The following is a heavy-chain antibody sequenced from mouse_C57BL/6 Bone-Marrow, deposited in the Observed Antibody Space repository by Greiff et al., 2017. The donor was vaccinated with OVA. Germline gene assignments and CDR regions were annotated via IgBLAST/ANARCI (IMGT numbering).Heavy chain of an antibody. D-gene: IGHD3-1*01. CDR2: IDPENGDT. J-gene: IGHJ2*01. Sequence: EVKLMEPGAELVRPGASVKLSCTASGFTFKDDYMHWVKQRPEQGLEWIGGIDPENGDTEYDSKFQGKATISADTSSNTAYLQLSSLTSEDTAGYCDTGGQLWRDFDYWGQGTTLTVSS. CDR1: GFTFKDDY. CDR3: TGGQLWRDFDY. V-gene: IGHV14-4*01.